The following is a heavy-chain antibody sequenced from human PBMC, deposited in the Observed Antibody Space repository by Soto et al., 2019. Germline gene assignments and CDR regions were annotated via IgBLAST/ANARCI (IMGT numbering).Heavy chain of an antibody. D-gene: IGHD3-16*01. CDR1: GFTFSSCA. Sequence: GGSLRLSCAASGFTFSSCAVSWVRQAPGKGLEWVSAISGSGGSTYYADSVKGRFTISRDNSKNTLYLQMNSLRADDTAVYFCAKGFGISYLFDYWGQGTLVTVSS. J-gene: IGHJ4*02. CDR2: ISGSGGST. V-gene: IGHV3-23*01. CDR3: AKGFGISYLFDY.